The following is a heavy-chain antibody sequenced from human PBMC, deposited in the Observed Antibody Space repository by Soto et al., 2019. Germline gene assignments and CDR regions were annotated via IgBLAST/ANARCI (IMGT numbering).Heavy chain of an antibody. J-gene: IGHJ3*02. CDR1: GDSISSFNW. D-gene: IGHD3-16*01. CDR2: MYHSGST. CDR3: ARLHMITFGGHVYRPFDM. Sequence: QVQLQESGPGLVRPSGTLSLTGDVSGDSISSFNWWSWVRQPPGKGLEWIGEMYHSGSTNYNPSLKSRVTISVDKSNNQFFLDLTSVTAADTAVYYCARLHMITFGGHVYRPFDMWGQGRMVTVSS. V-gene: IGHV4-4*02.